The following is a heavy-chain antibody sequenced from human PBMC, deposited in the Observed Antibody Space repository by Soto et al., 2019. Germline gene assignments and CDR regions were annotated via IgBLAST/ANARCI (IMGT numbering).Heavy chain of an antibody. D-gene: IGHD4-17*01. V-gene: IGHV4-34*01. CDR3: ARARAVTTYYFDY. CDR1: GGSFSGYY. CDR2: INHSGST. Sequence: QVQLQQWGAGLLKPSETLSLTCAVYGGSFSGYYWSWIRQPPGKGLEWIGEINHSGSTTYNPSLKSRVTISVDTSKNQFSLKLSSVTAADTAVYYCARARAVTTYYFDYWGQGTLVTVSS. J-gene: IGHJ4*02.